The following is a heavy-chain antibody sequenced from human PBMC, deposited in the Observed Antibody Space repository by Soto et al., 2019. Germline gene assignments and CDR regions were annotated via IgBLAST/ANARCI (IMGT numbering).Heavy chain of an antibody. D-gene: IGHD6-19*01. CDR3: ARERGVGGIEY. Sequence: GGPLSLSCAASGFTLSSYALSCVRQAPGKGLERVSYISSIGVATYYADSVKGRFTISRDNAKNSLFLQMNRLRAEDTAVYYCARERGVGGIEYWGHRTTVTVSS. J-gene: IGHJ4*01. CDR1: GFTLSSYA. CDR2: ISSIGVAT. V-gene: IGHV3-48*03.